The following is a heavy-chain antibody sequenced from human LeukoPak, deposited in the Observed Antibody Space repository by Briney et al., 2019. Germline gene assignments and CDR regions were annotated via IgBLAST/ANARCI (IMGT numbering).Heavy chain of an antibody. J-gene: IGHJ1*01. D-gene: IGHD6-19*01. CDR2: ISYDGSNK. CDR1: GFTFRSYG. V-gene: IGHV3-30*18. Sequence: GGSLRLSCAASGFTFRSYGMHWVRQAPGKGLEWVAVISYDGSNKYYADSVKGRFTISRDNSNNMLYLQMNSLRAEDTSVYYCAKDRGSGSGWTVYFQYWGQGTLVSVSS. CDR3: AKDRGSGSGWTVYFQY.